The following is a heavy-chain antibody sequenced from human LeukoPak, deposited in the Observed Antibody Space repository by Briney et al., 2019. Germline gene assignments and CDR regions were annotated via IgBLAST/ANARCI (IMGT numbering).Heavy chain of an antibody. CDR3: VRLLINGSVSSCPAGCT. V-gene: IGHV4-39*01. J-gene: IGHJ5*02. Sequence: PSETLSLTCPVSGASLTRNCYYWRWIRQPPGKRLEWLGHIQNNDNSYYNPSLKSRISMSVDMSKKQFCLTVLYVTDACEAVYYCVRLLINGSVSSCPAGCTWGQGTQVTVSS. CDR2: IQNNDNS. CDR1: GASLTRNCYY. D-gene: IGHD2-2*01.